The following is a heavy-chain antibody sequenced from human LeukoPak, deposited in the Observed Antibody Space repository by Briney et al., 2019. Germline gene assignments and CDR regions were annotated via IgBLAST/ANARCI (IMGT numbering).Heavy chain of an antibody. Sequence: AGSLSLTCAISGFTVSSNYMSWVRQAPGQGLELVSVIYGGGSTYYSDYVNGRFTISKDNSKITVYLQMNSLRAEDTAVYFCARGEPAAIASGGYHFDCWGQGTLVTVSS. J-gene: IGHJ4*02. CDR1: GFTVSSNY. D-gene: IGHD2-2*02. CDR2: IYGGGST. CDR3: ARGEPAAIASGGYHFDC. V-gene: IGHV3-53*01.